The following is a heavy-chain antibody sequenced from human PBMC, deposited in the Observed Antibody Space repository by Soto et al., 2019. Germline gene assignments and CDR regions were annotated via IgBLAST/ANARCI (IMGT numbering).Heavy chain of an antibody. J-gene: IGHJ4*02. CDR1: GGTFNTYT. CDR2: FIPILDMA. V-gene: IGHV1-69*02. D-gene: IGHD2-21*01. Sequence: QVPVVQSGAEVKKPESSVKVSCKPSGGTFNTYTVNWVRLAPGHGLEWMGRFIPILDMANYAQKYQDRVTITADRSTFTAYMELNSLTSADTAVYYCAITYCRDNSCPRDFDFWGPGTRVTVSS. CDR3: AITYCRDNSCPRDFDF.